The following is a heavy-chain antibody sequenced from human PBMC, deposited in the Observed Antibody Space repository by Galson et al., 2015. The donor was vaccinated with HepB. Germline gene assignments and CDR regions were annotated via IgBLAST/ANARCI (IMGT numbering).Heavy chain of an antibody. CDR2: ISAYNGNT. V-gene: IGHV1-18*04. CDR3: ARDRDYVGYFDY. D-gene: IGHD4-17*01. Sequence: SVKVSCKASGYTFTGYYMHWVRQAPGQGLEWMGWISAYNGNTNYAQKLQGRVTMTTDTSTSTAYMELRSLRSDDTAVYYCARDRDYVGYFDYWGQGTLVTVSS. CDR1: GYTFTGYY. J-gene: IGHJ4*02.